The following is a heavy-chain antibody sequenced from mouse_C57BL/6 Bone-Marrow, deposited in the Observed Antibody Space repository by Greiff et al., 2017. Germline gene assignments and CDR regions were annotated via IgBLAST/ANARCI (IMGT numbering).Heavy chain of an antibody. D-gene: IGHD2-5*01. Sequence: VQLQQPGAELVKPGASVKLSCKASGYTFTSYWITWVKQRPGQGLEWIGDIYPGSGSTNYNEKFKSKATLTVDTSSSTAYMQLSSLTSEDSAVYYWARSAYDSKYWYFDVWGKGTTVTVSS. CDR2: IYPGSGST. V-gene: IGHV1-55*01. CDR1: GYTFTSYW. CDR3: ARSAYDSKYWYFDV. J-gene: IGHJ1*03.